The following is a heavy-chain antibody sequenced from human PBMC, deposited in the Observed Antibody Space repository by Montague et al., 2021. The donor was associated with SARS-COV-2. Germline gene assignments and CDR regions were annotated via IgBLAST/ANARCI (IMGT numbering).Heavy chain of an antibody. Sequence: PALVKPTQTLTLTCTFSGFSLITSGMCVSWIRQPPGKALEWLARIVWDDDKYYSTSLKTRLTISKDTTKNHVVLTMTNMDPVDTATYYCARTYAPSAVAVDXWGQGTLVTVSS. CDR2: IVWDDDK. CDR3: ARTYAPSAVAVDX. V-gene: IGHV2-70*11. D-gene: IGHD6-19*01. J-gene: IGHJ4*02. CDR1: GFSLITSGMC.